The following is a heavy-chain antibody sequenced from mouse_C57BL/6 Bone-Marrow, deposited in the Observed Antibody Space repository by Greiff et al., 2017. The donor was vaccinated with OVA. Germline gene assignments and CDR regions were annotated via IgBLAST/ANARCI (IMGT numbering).Heavy chain of an antibody. J-gene: IGHJ2*01. D-gene: IGHD1-1*01. CDR2: INPGSGGT. Sequence: QVQLQQSGAELVRPGTSVKVSCKASGYAFTNYLIEWVKQRPGQGLEWIGVINPGSGGTNYNEKFKGKATLTADKSSSTAYMQLSSLTSEDSAVYFCARSDGSRDYWGKGTTLTVSS. CDR1: GYAFTNYL. CDR3: ARSDGSRDY. V-gene: IGHV1-54*01.